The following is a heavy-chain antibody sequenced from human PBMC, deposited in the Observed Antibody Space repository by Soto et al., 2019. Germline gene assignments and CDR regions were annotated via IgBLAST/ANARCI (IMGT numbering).Heavy chain of an antibody. CDR1: GGSISSGGYY. CDR3: ARDTGDWGLT. J-gene: IGHJ4*02. V-gene: IGHV4-31*03. Sequence: QVQLQESGPGLVKPSQTLSLTCTVSGGSISSGGYYWSWIRQHPGKSLEWIGYIYYSGSTYYNPSLKSRVTISVDTSKNQFSLQLSSGTAADTAVYYCARDTGDWGLTWGQGTLVTVSS. CDR2: IYYSGST. D-gene: IGHD7-27*01.